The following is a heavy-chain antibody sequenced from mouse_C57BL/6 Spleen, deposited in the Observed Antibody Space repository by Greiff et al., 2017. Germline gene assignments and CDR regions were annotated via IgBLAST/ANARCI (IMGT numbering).Heavy chain of an antibody. J-gene: IGHJ4*01. CDR2: IYPGDGDT. CDR1: GYAFSSSW. CDR3: ARARDSYYAMDY. V-gene: IGHV1-82*01. Sequence: VQLQESGPELVKPGASVKISCKASGYAFSSSWMNWVKQRPGKGLEWIGRIYPGDGDTNYNGKFKGKATLTADKSSSTAYMQLISLTSEDSAVYFCARARDSYYAMDYWGQGTSVTVSS.